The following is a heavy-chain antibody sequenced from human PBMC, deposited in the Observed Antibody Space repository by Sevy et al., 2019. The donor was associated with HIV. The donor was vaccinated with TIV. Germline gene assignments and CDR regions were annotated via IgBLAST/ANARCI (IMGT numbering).Heavy chain of an antibody. D-gene: IGHD1-26*01. CDR2: IYYSGST. V-gene: IGHV4-59*01. CDR1: GGSISSYY. CDR3: ARDTRGSSYFDY. Sequence: SETLSLTCTVSGGSISSYYWSWIRQPPGKGLEWIGYIYYSGSTNYNPSLKSRVTISVDTSKNQFSLKLSSVTAADTAVYYCARDTRGSSYFDYWGQGTLVTVSS. J-gene: IGHJ4*02.